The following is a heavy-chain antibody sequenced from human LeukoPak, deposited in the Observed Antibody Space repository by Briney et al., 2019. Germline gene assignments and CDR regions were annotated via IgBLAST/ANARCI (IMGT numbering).Heavy chain of an antibody. CDR1: GYTLTELS. V-gene: IGHV1-24*01. CDR3: ATVPEYYCSGGSCYRVELEAFDP. Sequence: ASVKVSCKVSGYTLTELSMHWVRQAPGKGLEWMGGFDPEDGETIYAQKFQGRVTMTEDTSTDTAYMELSSLRSEDTAVYYCATVPEYYCSGGSCYRVELEAFDPGGQGTLVTVSS. J-gene: IGHJ5*02. D-gene: IGHD2-15*01. CDR2: FDPEDGET.